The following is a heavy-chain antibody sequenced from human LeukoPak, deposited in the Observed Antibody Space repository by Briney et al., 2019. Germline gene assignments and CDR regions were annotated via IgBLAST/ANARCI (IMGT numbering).Heavy chain of an antibody. CDR3: AKSGLNRFDY. D-gene: IGHD3-3*01. J-gene: IGHJ4*02. CDR1: GFTFSSYA. V-gene: IGHV3-23*01. CDR2: ISGSGRGGNT. Sequence: GGSLRLSCAASGFTFSSYAMSWVRQAPGKGLEWVSNISGSGRGGNTYYADSVKGRFTISRDNSKNTLYLQMNTLRADDTAVYYCAKSGLNRFDYWGQGTLVTVSS.